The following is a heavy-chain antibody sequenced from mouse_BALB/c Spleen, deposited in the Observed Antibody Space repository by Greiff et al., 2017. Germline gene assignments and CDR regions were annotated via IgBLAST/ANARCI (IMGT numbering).Heavy chain of an antibody. CDR1: GFTFSSYY. CDR3: ARQGPPNFYWYFDV. CDR2: INSNGGST. D-gene: IGHD4-1*02. V-gene: IGHV5-6-2*01. J-gene: IGHJ1*01. Sequence: EVKLMESGGGLVKLGGSLKLSCAASGFTFSSYYMSWVRQTPEKRLELVAAINSNGGSTYYPDTVKGRFTISRDNAKNTLYLQMSSLKSEDTALYYCARQGPPNFYWYFDVWGAGTTVTVSS.